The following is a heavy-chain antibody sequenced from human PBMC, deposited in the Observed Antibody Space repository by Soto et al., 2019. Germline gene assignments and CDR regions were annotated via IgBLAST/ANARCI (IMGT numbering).Heavy chain of an antibody. CDR2: IYYSGST. D-gene: IGHD3-3*01. Sequence: PSETLSLTCTVSGGSISSGDYYWSWIRQPPGKGLEWIGYIYYSGSTYYNPSLKSRVTISVDTSKNQFSLKLSSVTAADTAVYYCARATLPPHDFWSGYSGLDYWGQGTLVTVSS. CDR1: GGSISSGDYY. J-gene: IGHJ4*02. V-gene: IGHV4-30-4*01. CDR3: ARATLPPHDFWSGYSGLDY.